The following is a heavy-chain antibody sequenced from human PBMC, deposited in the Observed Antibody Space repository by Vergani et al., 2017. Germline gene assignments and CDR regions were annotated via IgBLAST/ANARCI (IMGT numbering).Heavy chain of an antibody. CDR2: ISGSGGST. CDR3: AKANPRTSGCEYHYYYHAMDV. V-gene: IGHV3-23*01. CDR1: GFTFNHYA. Sequence: EVQLLESGGDLVQPGGSLRLSCAASGFTFNHYAMNWVRQAPGKGLEWVSGISGSGGSTYYAGSVKGLFTISRDSSKNTLYLQINSLSAGDTAVYYCAKANPRTSGCEYHYYYHAMDVSGKGTTLTVSS. J-gene: IGHJ6*04. D-gene: IGHD5-12*01.